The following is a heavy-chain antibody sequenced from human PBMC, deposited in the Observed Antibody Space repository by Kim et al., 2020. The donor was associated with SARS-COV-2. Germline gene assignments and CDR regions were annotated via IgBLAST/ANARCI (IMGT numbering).Heavy chain of an antibody. CDR3: ARDLGILWFGGQWFDP. CDR2: ISAYNGNT. Sequence: ASVKVSCKASGYTFTSYGISWVRQAPGQGLEWMGWISAYNGNTNYAQKLQGRVTMTTDTSTSTAYMELRSLRSDDTAVYYCARDLGILWFGGQWFDPWGQGTLVTVSS. J-gene: IGHJ5*02. D-gene: IGHD3-10*01. V-gene: IGHV1-18*04. CDR1: GYTFTSYG.